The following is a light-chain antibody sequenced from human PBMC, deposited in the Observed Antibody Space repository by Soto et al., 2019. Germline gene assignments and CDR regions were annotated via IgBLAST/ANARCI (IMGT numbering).Light chain of an antibody. CDR2: AAS. Sequence: DIPMTQSPSSLSVSVGDRVTITCRASQNISSYLNWYQQKPGKAPKVLIYAASSLQSGVPSRFSGSGSGTDFTLTSSSLQPEDFATYDWQQSYSIPTWTFRQGTKVEIK. V-gene: IGKV1-39*01. CDR1: QNISSY. CDR3: QQSYSIPTWT. J-gene: IGKJ1*01.